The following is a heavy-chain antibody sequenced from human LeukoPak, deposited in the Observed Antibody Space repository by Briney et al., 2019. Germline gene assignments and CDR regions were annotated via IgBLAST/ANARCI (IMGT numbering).Heavy chain of an antibody. D-gene: IGHD1-26*01. CDR1: GFTFSSCG. V-gene: IGHV3-30*03. J-gene: IGHJ4*02. CDR3: ALTGGSSNY. CDR2: ISYDGSNK. Sequence: GGSLRLSCAASGFTFSSCGMHWVRQAPGKGLEWVAVISYDGSNKYYADSVKGRFTISRDNSKNTLYLQMNSLRAEDTAVYYCALTGGSSNYWGQGTLVTVSS.